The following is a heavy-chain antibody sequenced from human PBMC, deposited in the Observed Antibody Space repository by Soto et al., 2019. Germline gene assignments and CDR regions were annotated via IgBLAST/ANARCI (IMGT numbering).Heavy chain of an antibody. CDR3: ARXXXXXXRPXXXDV. V-gene: IGHV3-11*01. CDR1: GFTFSDYY. CDR2: ISSSGSTI. Sequence: QVQLVESGGGLVTPGGSLRLSCAASGFTFSDYYMTWIRQAPGKGLEWVSHISSSGSTIYYADSVKGRFTISRDNAKNSLCLQMNSLRAEXXAXYYCARXXXXXXRPXXXDVWGQGTTVTVSS. J-gene: IGHJ6*02.